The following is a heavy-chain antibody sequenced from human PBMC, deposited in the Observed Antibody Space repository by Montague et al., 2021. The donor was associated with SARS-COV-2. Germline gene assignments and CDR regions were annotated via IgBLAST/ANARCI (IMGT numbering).Heavy chain of an antibody. D-gene: IGHD5-24*01. CDR2: VYHTGST. Sequence: SETLSLTCSVSGVSISSGSYYWSWVRQPPGKGLERIGYVYHTGSTNYNPSLKSRVTLSIDTSKNQFSLKLSSVTAADTAVYYCARRGYSYYYYGMDVWGQGTTVTVSS. J-gene: IGHJ6*02. CDR1: GVSISSGSYY. V-gene: IGHV4-61*01. CDR3: ARRGYSYYYYGMDV.